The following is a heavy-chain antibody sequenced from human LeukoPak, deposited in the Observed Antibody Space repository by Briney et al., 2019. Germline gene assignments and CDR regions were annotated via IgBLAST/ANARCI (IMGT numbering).Heavy chain of an antibody. CDR1: GFTFSSYW. V-gene: IGHV3-74*01. CDR3: ARGVSGTGPDI. Sequence: GGSLRLSCGASGFTFSSYWMHWVRQAPGKGLVWVSRIKTDGSSTDYADSVKGRFTISRDNAKNTMYLQMNSLRAEDTAVYYCARGVSGTGPDIWGLGAMVTVSS. CDR2: IKTDGSST. D-gene: IGHD5/OR15-5a*01. J-gene: IGHJ3*02.